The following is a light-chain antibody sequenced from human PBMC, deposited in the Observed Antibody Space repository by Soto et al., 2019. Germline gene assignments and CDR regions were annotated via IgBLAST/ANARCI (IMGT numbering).Light chain of an antibody. Sequence: AIRMTQSPSSISASTGAGVTITCRASQGISSFLAWYQQKPGKAPKLLIYAAATLQRGAPSRFSASGSGTDFTLTISRLQSEDFATYFCQQYLSYPYTLGQGTKLEI. V-gene: IGKV1-8*01. J-gene: IGKJ2*01. CDR1: QGISSF. CDR2: AAA. CDR3: QQYLSYPYT.